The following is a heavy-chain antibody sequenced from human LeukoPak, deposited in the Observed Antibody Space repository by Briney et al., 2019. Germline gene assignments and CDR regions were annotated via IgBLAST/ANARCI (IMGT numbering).Heavy chain of an antibody. D-gene: IGHD4-23*01. V-gene: IGHV1-8*01. CDR1: GYTFTSYD. CDR3: ARPATVVTKEFDY. CDR2: MNPNSGNT. Sequence: ASVKVSCKASGYTFTSYDINWVRQATGQGLEWMGWMNPNSGNTGYAQKFQGRATMTRNTSISTAYMELSSLRSEDTAVYYCARPATVVTKEFDYWGQGTLVTVSS. J-gene: IGHJ4*02.